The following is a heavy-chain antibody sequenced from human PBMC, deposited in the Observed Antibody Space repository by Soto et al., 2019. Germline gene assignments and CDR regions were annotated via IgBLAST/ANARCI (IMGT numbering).Heavy chain of an antibody. CDR2: ISGSGGST. CDR3: AKDEGGTYYYDSSGYYPYYFDY. J-gene: IGHJ4*02. V-gene: IGHV3-23*01. CDR1: GFTFSSYA. D-gene: IGHD3-22*01. Sequence: AGGSLRLSCAASGFTFSSYAMSWVRQAPGKGLEWVSAISGSGGSTYYADSVKGRFTISRDNSKNTLYLQMNSLRAEDTAVYYCAKDEGGTYYYDSSGYYPYYFDYWGQGTLVTVSS.